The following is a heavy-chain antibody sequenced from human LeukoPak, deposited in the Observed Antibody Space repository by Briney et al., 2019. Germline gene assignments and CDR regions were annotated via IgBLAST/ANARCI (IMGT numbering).Heavy chain of an antibody. CDR2: IYGSGST. CDR3: ARAGQGDFWSGLRYFDY. V-gene: IGHV4-61*03. D-gene: IGHD3-3*01. J-gene: IGHJ4*02. Sequence: PSQTLSLTCTVSGGSISSGGYYWSWIRQHPGKGLEWIGHIYGSGSTNYNPSLKSRATISVDTSKNHFSLKLSSVTAADTAVYYCARAGQGDFWSGLRYFDYWGQGTLVTVSS. CDR1: GGSISSGGYY.